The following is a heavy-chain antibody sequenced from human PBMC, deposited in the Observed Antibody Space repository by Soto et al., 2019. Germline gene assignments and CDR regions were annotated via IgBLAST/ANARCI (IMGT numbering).Heavy chain of an antibody. Sequence: QVQLQESGPGLVQPSETLSLTCTVSGGSMTGYYWSWVRQTPEKGLEWIVNIFYGGSTTHNPSLKSRATISVDPFRNQFSLKLSSVTATDTAVYYCARHVGKWGFDYWGQGTLVTVSS. CDR3: ARHVGKWGFDY. CDR1: GGSMTGYY. D-gene: IGHD1-26*01. V-gene: IGHV4-59*08. CDR2: IFYGGST. J-gene: IGHJ4*02.